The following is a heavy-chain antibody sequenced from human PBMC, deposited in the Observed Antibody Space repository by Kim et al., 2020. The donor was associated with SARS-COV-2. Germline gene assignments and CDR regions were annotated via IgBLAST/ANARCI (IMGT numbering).Heavy chain of an antibody. V-gene: IGHV3-30*04. CDR3: ARVHSSSWSFWSGWLDY. Sequence: GGSLRLSCAASGFTFSSYAMHWVRQAPGKGLEWVAVISYDGSNKYYADSVKGRFTISRDNSKNTLYLQMNSLRAEDTAVYYCARVHSSSWSFWSGWLDYWGQGTLVTVSS. CDR1: GFTFSSYA. J-gene: IGHJ4*02. D-gene: IGHD6-13*01. CDR2: ISYDGSNK.